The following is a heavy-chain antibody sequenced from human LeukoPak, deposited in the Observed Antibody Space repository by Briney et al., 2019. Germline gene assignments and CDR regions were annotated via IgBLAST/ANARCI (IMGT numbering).Heavy chain of an antibody. CDR3: GAGGRDIAAAGIGI. J-gene: IGHJ3*02. CDR1: GYTLTELS. Sequence: ASVKVSCKVSGYTLTELSMHWVRQAPGKGLEWMGGFDPEDGETIYAQKFQGRVTMTEDTSTDTAYMELSRLRSDDTAVYYCGAGGRDIAAAGIGIWGQGTMVTVSS. D-gene: IGHD6-13*01. V-gene: IGHV1-24*01. CDR2: FDPEDGET.